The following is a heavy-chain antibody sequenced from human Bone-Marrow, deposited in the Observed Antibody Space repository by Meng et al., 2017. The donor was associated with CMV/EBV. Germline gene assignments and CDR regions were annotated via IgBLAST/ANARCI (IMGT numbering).Heavy chain of an antibody. V-gene: IGHV1-69*10. D-gene: IGHD2-2*01. CDR1: GGTFSSYA. J-gene: IGHJ4*02. CDR3: ATHHCSSTSCYLDRGYYFDY. CDR2: IIPSGGSA. Sequence: SVKVSCKASGGTFSSYAISWVRQAPGQGLEWMGGIIPSGGSATYAQKFQGRVTMTRDTSTSTLYMDLSSLRSEDTAVYYCATHHCSSTSCYLDRGYYFDYWGQGTLVTVSS.